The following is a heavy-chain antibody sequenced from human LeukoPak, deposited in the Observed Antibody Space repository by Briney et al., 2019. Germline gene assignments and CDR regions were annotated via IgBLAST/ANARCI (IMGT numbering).Heavy chain of an antibody. CDR3: ARSLGSGWIHLVEY. Sequence: GGSLRLSCAASGFTFSSYAMSWVRQAPGKGLEWVAVVSYDGGAKYYADSVKGRFTISRDNSKNTVDLQMYSLRAEDSAVYYCARSLGSGWIHLVEYWGQGTLVTVS. CDR2: VSYDGGAK. V-gene: IGHV3-30*03. J-gene: IGHJ4*02. D-gene: IGHD6-19*01. CDR1: GFTFSSYA.